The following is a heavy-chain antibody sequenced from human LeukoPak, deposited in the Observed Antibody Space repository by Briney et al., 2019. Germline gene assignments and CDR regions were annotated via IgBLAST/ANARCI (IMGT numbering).Heavy chain of an antibody. D-gene: IGHD1-20*01. CDR1: GFTFRTYW. CDR2: IKSDGITI. J-gene: IGHJ4*02. Sequence: PGGSLRLSCAVSGFTFRTYWMHWVRQAPGKGLVWVSRIKSDGITITYADSVKGRFTISRDNAKNTLYLQMNSLRAEDTAVYYCLRDLNWSLDQWGQGTLVTVSS. CDR3: LRDLNWSLDQ. V-gene: IGHV3-74*01.